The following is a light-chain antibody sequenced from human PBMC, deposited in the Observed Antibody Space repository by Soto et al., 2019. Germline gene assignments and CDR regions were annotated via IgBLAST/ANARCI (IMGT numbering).Light chain of an antibody. J-gene: IGKJ4*01. Sequence: DIQMTQSPSSLSASVGDRVSITCRASQDIERWLAWYQQKPGEAPKVLIYAASSLQSGVPSRFSGSGSGTDFSLTISSLQPEDFATYYCKQSKSFPLTFXGGTKVDI. CDR2: AAS. V-gene: IGKV1-12*01. CDR1: QDIERW. CDR3: KQSKSFPLT.